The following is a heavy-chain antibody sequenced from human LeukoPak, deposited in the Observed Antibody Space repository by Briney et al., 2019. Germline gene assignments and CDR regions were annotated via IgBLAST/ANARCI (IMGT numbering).Heavy chain of an antibody. CDR1: GVSISCYY. Sequence: SETLSLTTTVPGVSISCYYWRLIRQPAGVGLECLRRIYTSGSPNYNLSLKSRVTISVDASTNQISLKLSSVTAADTAVYYCARGVLDIVVVPAANVGAYYYYFMDVWGKGTTVTISS. CDR3: ARGVLDIVVVPAANVGAYYYYFMDV. CDR2: IYTSGSP. J-gene: IGHJ6*03. D-gene: IGHD2-2*01. V-gene: IGHV4-4*07.